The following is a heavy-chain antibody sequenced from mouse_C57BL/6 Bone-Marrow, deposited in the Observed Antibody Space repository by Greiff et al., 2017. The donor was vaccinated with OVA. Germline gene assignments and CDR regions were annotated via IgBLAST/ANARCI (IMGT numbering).Heavy chain of an antibody. CDR2: IDPADSYT. CDR1: GYTFTSYW. CDR3: ARGFYYGPVAY. J-gene: IGHJ3*01. Sequence: QVQLQQPGAELVMPGASVTLSCKASGYTFTSYWVHWVKQTPVHGLEWIGAIDPADSYTNYNQKFKGKSILTVDKSSSTAYMQLSSLTSEDSAVYYCARGFYYGPVAYGGQGTLVTVSA. D-gene: IGHD2-1*01. V-gene: IGHV1-69*01.